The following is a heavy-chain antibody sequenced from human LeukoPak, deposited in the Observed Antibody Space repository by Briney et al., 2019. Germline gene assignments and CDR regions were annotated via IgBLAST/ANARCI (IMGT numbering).Heavy chain of an antibody. CDR1: GASLSETS. CDR3: ATADKWEPLDY. D-gene: IGHD1-26*01. CDR2: FDPEDGES. J-gene: IGHJ4*02. V-gene: IGHV1-24*01. Sequence: ASVKVSCKVSGASLSETSTHWVRQAPGQWLEWMGGFDPEDGESIFAQRFQGRFSMTEDTSTDTAYMELRSLRPEGTAVYYCATADKWEPLDYWGQGTLVTVSS.